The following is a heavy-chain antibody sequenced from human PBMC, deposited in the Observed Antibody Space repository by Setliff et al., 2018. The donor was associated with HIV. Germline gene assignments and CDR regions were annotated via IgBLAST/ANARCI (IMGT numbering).Heavy chain of an antibody. CDR3: ARHFSGYYGSNGLPIQY. D-gene: IGHD3-22*01. CDR2: LWYSGGT. Sequence: SETRSLTCAVSGYSISSGYCWGCIRQTPGQGLEWIGTLWYSGGTYYNTSLMGRFTISIDQSKTQFSLNLSSFAAADTAVYYCARHFSGYYGSNGLPIQYWGQGTLVIVSS. CDR1: GYSISSGYC. V-gene: IGHV4-38-2*01. J-gene: IGHJ4*02.